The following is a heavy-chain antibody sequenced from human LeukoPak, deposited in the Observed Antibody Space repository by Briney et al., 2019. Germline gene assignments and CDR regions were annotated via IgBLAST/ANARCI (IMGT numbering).Heavy chain of an antibody. CDR1: GGSFSGYY. CDR2: INHSGST. V-gene: IGHV4-34*01. Sequence: PSETLSLTCAVYGGSFSGYYWSWIRQPPGKGLEWIGEINHSGSTNYNPSLKSRVTISVDTSKNQFSLKLSSVTAADTAVYYCARNSQYPMSYDYWGQGTLVTVSS. J-gene: IGHJ4*02. D-gene: IGHD1-26*01. CDR3: ARNSQYPMSYDY.